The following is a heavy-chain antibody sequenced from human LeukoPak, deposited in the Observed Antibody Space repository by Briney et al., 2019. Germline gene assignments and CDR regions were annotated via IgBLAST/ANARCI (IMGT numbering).Heavy chain of an antibody. CDR1: GGFISTYY. Sequence: SETLSLTCTVSGGFISTYYWSWIRQPAGKGLEWIGRIYTSGSTNYNPSLKSRVTMSVDTSKNQFSLKLSSVTAADTAVYYCARGPSHCSSTSCYGCYFDYWGQGTLVTVSS. D-gene: IGHD2-2*01. CDR3: ARGPSHCSSTSCYGCYFDY. J-gene: IGHJ4*02. V-gene: IGHV4-4*07. CDR2: IYTSGST.